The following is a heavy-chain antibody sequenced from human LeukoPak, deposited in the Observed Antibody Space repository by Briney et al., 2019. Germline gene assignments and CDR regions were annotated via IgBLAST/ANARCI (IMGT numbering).Heavy chain of an antibody. CDR3: ARNSPTVYCSSTSCYGDIDY. CDR1: GGSFSGYY. Sequence: PSETLSLTCAVYGGSFSGYYWSWIRQPPGKGLEWSGEINHSGSTNYNPSLKSRVTISVDTSKNQFSLKLSSVTAADTAVYYCARNSPTVYCSSTSCYGDIDYWGQGTLVTVSS. V-gene: IGHV4-34*01. J-gene: IGHJ4*02. CDR2: INHSGST. D-gene: IGHD2-2*01.